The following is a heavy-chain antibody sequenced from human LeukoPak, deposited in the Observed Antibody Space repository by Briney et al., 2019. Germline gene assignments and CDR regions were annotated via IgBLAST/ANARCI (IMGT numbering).Heavy chain of an antibody. Sequence: SQTLSLTCAISGDSVSSNSAAWNWIRQSPSRGLEWLGRTYYRSKWYNDYAVSVKSRITINPDTSKNQFSLKLSSVTAADTAVYYCARTRGGVVTRVRNYYYYYMDVWGKGTTVTISS. V-gene: IGHV6-1*01. J-gene: IGHJ6*03. CDR3: ARTRGGVVTRVRNYYYYYMDV. D-gene: IGHD4-23*01. CDR2: TYYRSKWYN. CDR1: GDSVSSNSAA.